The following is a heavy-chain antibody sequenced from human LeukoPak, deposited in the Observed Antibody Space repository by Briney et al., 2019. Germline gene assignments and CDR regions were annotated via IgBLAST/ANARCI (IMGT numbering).Heavy chain of an antibody. CDR3: ARSDCSGRSCFTFEY. D-gene: IGHD2-15*01. J-gene: IGHJ4*02. CDR1: GFTVSSNY. Sequence: GGSLRPSCAASGFTVSSNYMAWGRQAPEKGLDWCSLIYIIGSTYYAASVTGRFTISRDNSKHTLYPQMNRLRGHDTAVYYCARSDCSGRSCFTFEYWGQGTLVSVSS. CDR2: IYIIGST. V-gene: IGHV3-66*02.